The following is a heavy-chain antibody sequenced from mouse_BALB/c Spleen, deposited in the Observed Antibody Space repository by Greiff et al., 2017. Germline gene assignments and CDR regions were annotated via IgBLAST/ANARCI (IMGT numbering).Heavy chain of an antibody. CDR2: IRNKANGYTT. J-gene: IGHJ4*01. D-gene: IGHD2-4*01. Sequence: EVKLLESGGGLVQPGGSLRLSCATSGFTFTDYYMSWVRQPLGKALEWLGFIRNKANGYTTEYSASVKGRFTISRDNSQSILYLQMNTLRAEDSATYYCARAPRITTAEAMDYWGQGTSVTVSS. V-gene: IGHV7-3*02. CDR3: ARAPRITTAEAMDY. CDR1: GFTFTDYY.